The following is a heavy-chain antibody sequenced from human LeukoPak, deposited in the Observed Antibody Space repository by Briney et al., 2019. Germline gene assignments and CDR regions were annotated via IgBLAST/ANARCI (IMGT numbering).Heavy chain of an antibody. J-gene: IGHJ4*02. Sequence: SVKVSCKASGGTFSSYAISWVRQAPGQALAWMGRIIPILGIANYAQKFQGRVTITADKSTSTAYMELSSLRSEDTAVYYCARDEGGYSSYWGQGTLVTVSS. CDR3: ARDEGGYSSY. CDR2: IIPILGIA. CDR1: GGTFSSYA. D-gene: IGHD5-18*01. V-gene: IGHV1-69*04.